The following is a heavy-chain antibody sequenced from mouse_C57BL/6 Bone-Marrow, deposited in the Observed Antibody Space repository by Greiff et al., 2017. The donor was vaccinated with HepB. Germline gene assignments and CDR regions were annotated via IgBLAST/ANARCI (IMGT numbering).Heavy chain of an antibody. CDR3: VRQGYYGSTHWYFDV. CDR2: IRSKSNNYAT. V-gene: IGHV10-1*01. J-gene: IGHJ1*03. Sequence: EVKLVESGGGLVQPKGSLKLSCAASGFSFNTYAMNWVRQAPGKGLEWVARIRSKSNNYATYYADSVKDRFTISRDDSESMLYLQMNNLKTEDTAMYYWVRQGYYGSTHWYFDVWGTGTTVTVSS. CDR1: GFSFNTYA. D-gene: IGHD1-1*01.